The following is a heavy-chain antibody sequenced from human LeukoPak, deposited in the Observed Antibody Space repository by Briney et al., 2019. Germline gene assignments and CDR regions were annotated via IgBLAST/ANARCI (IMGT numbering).Heavy chain of an antibody. J-gene: IGHJ6*02. CDR2: IKQDGSEK. CDR3: ARDPYYCSSTSCYHYYGMDV. CDR1: GFTFSSYW. D-gene: IGHD2-2*01. Sequence: PGGSLRLSCAASGFTFSSYWMSWVHQAPGKGLEWVANIKQDGSEKYYVDSVKGRFSISRDNAKNSLYLQMNSLRAEDTAVYYCARDPYYCSSTSCYHYYGMDVWGQGTTVTVSS. V-gene: IGHV3-7*01.